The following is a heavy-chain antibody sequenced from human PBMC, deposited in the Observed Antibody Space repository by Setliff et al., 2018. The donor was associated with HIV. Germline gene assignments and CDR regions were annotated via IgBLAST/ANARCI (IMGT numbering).Heavy chain of an antibody. CDR1: GFTFSSYS. CDR3: ARDRWELDYYYGMDV. Sequence: PGGSLRLSCAASGFTFSSYSMNWVRQAPGKGLEWVSVMYSGGSTFYADSVKGRFTISRDNSKNTLYLQMNSLRAEDTAVYYCARDRWELDYYYGMDVWGQGTTVTVSS. V-gene: IGHV3-53*01. CDR2: MYSGGST. D-gene: IGHD1-26*01. J-gene: IGHJ6*02.